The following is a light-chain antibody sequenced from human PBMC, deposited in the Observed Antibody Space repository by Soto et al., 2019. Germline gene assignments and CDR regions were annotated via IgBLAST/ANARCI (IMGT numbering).Light chain of an antibody. Sequence: QSALTQPASVSGSPGQSITISCTGTSSDVGGYNYVSWYQQHPGKAPKLMIYDVSNRPSGVSNRFSGSKSGNTASLTIYGLQAEDEAEYYCSSYPSSSTLVFGGWTKVTVL. CDR2: DVS. V-gene: IGLV2-14*01. CDR3: SSYPSSSTLV. CDR1: SSDVGGYNY. J-gene: IGLJ3*02.